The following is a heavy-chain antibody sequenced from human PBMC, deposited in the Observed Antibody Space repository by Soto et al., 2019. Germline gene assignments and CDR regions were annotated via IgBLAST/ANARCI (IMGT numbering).Heavy chain of an antibody. J-gene: IGHJ4*02. CDR2: ISAGGGGA. D-gene: IGHD2-2*01. Sequence: GGSLRLSCAASGFTFSSYAMSWVRQAPGRGLEWVSGISAGGGGASYADSVKGRFTISRDNAKNRLYVQMNSLRAEVTAIYYCAKDTRVTSWYYFDCWGPGALVTGSS. CDR3: AKDTRVTSWYYFDC. CDR1: GFTFSSYA. V-gene: IGHV3-23*01.